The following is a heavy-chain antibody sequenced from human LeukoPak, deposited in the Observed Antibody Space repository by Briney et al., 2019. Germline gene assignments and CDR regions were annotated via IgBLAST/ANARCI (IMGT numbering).Heavy chain of an antibody. CDR1: GFTFSSYA. J-gene: IGHJ4*02. CDR2: ISGSGGST. D-gene: IGHD3-9*01. V-gene: IGHV3-23*01. Sequence: AGGSLRLSCAASGFTFSSYAMSWVRQAPGKGLEWVSAISGSGGSTYYADSVKGRFTISRDNSKNTLYLQMNSLRAEDTAVYYCAKYYDILTGYYPARYYFDYWGQGTLVTVSS. CDR3: AKYYDILTGYYPARYYFDY.